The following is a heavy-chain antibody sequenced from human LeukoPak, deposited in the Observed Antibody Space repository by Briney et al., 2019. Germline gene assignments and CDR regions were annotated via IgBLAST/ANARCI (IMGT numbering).Heavy chain of an antibody. J-gene: IGHJ4*02. D-gene: IGHD2-21*01. CDR3: ARGVVVSAARIFDY. V-gene: IGHV4-34*01. Sequence: SETLSLTCAVYGGSFSGYYWSWIRQPPGKGLEWIGEINHSGSTNYNPSLKSRVTISLGTSKNQFSLKLTSVTAADTAVYYCARGVVVSAARIFDYWGQGTLVTVSS. CDR1: GGSFSGYY. CDR2: INHSGST.